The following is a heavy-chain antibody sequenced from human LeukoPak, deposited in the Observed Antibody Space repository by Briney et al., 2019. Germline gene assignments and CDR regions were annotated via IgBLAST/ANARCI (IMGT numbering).Heavy chain of an antibody. CDR3: ARDIRVGDDY. D-gene: IGHD2-21*02. Sequence: GGSLRLSCAASGFTFSSYSMTWVRQAPGKGLEWVSSISSSSSYIYYADSVKGRFTISRDNAKNSLYLQMDSLRAEDTAVYYCARDIRVGDDYWGQGTLVTVSS. CDR2: ISSSSSYI. J-gene: IGHJ4*02. CDR1: GFTFSSYS. V-gene: IGHV3-21*01.